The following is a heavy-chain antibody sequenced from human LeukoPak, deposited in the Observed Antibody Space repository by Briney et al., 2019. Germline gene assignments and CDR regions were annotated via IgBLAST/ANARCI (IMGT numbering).Heavy chain of an antibody. CDR1: GYTFTSYY. Sequence: ASVKVSCKASGYTFTSYYMHWVRQAPEQGLEWMGIINPSGGSTSYAQKFQGRVTMTRDTSTSTVYMELSSLRSEDTAVYYCARDLLSSSSWSDWFDPWGQGTLVTVSS. J-gene: IGHJ5*02. V-gene: IGHV1-46*01. CDR2: INPSGGST. D-gene: IGHD6-13*01. CDR3: ARDLLSSSSWSDWFDP.